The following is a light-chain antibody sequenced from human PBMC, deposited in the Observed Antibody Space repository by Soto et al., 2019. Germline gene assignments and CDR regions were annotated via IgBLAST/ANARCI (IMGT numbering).Light chain of an antibody. V-gene: IGLV2-11*01. J-gene: IGLJ3*02. CDR2: DVS. CDR1: SSDVGGYNY. Sequence: QSALTQPRSVSGSPGQSVTISCTGTSSDVGGYNYVSWYQQHPGKAPKLMIYDVSKRPSGVPDRFSGSKSGNTASLTTSGLQAEDNADYYCSSYPGSYTFCVFGGGTQLTVL. CDR3: SSYPGSYTFCV.